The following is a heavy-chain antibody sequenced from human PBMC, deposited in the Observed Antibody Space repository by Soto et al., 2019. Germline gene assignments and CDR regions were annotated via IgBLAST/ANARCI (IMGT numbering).Heavy chain of an antibody. CDR2: VNPSGGSA. V-gene: IGHV1-46*01. D-gene: IGHD2-15*01. Sequence: QVQLVQSGAAVKKPGASVKVSCKTYGYIFTSYSMHWVRQAPGHGLEWMGVVNPSGGSAHYAQSFEGRVTLTGDTSTSTFYMDLSSLRSEDTALYYCAREENCRGGTCYSEYFHHLGHGTLVTDSS. CDR1: GYIFTSYS. CDR3: AREENCRGGTCYSEYFHH. J-gene: IGHJ1*01.